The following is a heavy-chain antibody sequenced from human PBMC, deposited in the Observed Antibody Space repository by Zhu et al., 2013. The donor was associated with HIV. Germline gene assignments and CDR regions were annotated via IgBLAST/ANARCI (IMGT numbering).Heavy chain of an antibody. V-gene: IGHV3-23*01. Sequence: EVQLSESGGGLIQPGGSLRLSCAASEFTFSNYVMNWVRQAPGRGLEWVAGISGSGEITSFADSVKDRLTISRDNSKNMLFLQMNSLRADDTAVYYCAKSALSLAKMNRGLNVNYLDQWGQGARVTVSS. D-gene: IGHD3-10*01. CDR3: AKSALSLAKMNRGLNVNYLDQ. CDR1: EFTFSNYV. J-gene: IGHJ4*02. CDR2: ISGSGEIT.